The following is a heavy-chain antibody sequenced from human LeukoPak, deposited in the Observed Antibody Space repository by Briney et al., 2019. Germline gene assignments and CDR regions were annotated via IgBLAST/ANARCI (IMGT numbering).Heavy chain of an antibody. CDR1: GGSISNYY. J-gene: IGHJ4*02. CDR2: KYARGSS. Sequence: PSETLSLTCTVSGGSISNYYWSWIRQPAGKGLEWIGRKYARGSSNYNPPVQSRVTISVDTSKNQFSLRLSSATAADTAVYYCARLRGNYFPDYWGQGTLVTVSS. CDR3: ARLRGNYFPDY. V-gene: IGHV4-4*07. D-gene: IGHD4-11*01.